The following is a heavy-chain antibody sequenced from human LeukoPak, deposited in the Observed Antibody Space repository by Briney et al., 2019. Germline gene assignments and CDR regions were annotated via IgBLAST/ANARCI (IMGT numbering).Heavy chain of an antibody. Sequence: PGGSLRLSCAASGFTFSSYWMSWVRQAPGKGLEWVANIKQDGSEKYYVDSVKGRFTISRDNDKNSLYLQMNSLRAEDTAVCYCARVSIAAAGTFCYFDYWGQGTLVTVSS. V-gene: IGHV3-7*04. CDR2: IKQDGSEK. CDR3: ARVSIAAAGTFCYFDY. J-gene: IGHJ4*02. D-gene: IGHD6-13*01. CDR1: GFTFSSYW.